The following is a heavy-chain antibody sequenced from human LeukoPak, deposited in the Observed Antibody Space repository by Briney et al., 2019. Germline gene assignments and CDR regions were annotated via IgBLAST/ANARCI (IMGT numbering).Heavy chain of an antibody. CDR2: ISQSGDTI. J-gene: IGHJ4*02. Sequence: PGRSLRLSCAASGFTFSDYYMSWFRQAPGKGLECISYISQSGDTIYYADSVKGRFTISRDNAKGSLYVQMNSLRAEDTAVYYCVRVRGSYAFDFWGQGTPVIVSS. D-gene: IGHD1-26*01. V-gene: IGHV3-11*01. CDR3: VRVRGSYAFDF. CDR1: GFTFSDYY.